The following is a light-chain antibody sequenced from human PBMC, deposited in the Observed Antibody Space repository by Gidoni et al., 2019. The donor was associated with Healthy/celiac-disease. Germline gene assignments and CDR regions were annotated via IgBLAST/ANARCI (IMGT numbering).Light chain of an antibody. CDR3: QQYGSSPPYT. V-gene: IGKV3-20*01. J-gene: IGKJ2*01. CDR2: GAT. CDR1: QSVSSSY. Sequence: PSPATRSLSPGARATLSCRASQSVSSSYLAWYQQKPGQPPRLLIYGATSRATGVPDRFSGSGSGTDFTLTISRLEPEDFAVYYCQQYGSSPPYTFXQXTKLEIK.